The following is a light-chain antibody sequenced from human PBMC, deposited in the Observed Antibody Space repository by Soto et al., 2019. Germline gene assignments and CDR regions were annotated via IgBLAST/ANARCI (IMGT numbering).Light chain of an antibody. CDR2: DAS. J-gene: IGKJ2*01. Sequence: DIQMTQSPSSLSASVGDRVIITCQASQDISNYLNWYQQKPGKAPKLLIYDASNLQTGVPSRFSGSGSGTDFTFTISSLQPEDIATYYCQQYDNLPYTFGQGTKVDIK. CDR3: QQYDNLPYT. V-gene: IGKV1-33*01. CDR1: QDISNY.